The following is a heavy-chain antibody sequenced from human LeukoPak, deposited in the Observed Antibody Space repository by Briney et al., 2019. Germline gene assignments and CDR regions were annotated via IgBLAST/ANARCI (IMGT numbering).Heavy chain of an antibody. V-gene: IGHV1-69*13. CDR3: ARQYGIRSFVNWFDP. CDR2: IIPIFGTA. Sequence: GASVKVSCKASGGTFSSYAISWVRQAPGQGLEWMGGIIPIFGTANYAQKFQGRVTITADESTSTAYMELSSLRSEDTAVYYCARQYGIRSFVNWFDPWGQGTLVTVSS. CDR1: GGTFSSYA. D-gene: IGHD3-16*01. J-gene: IGHJ5*02.